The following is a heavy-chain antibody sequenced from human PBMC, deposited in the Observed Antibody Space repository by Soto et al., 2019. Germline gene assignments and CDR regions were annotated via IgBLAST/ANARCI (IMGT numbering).Heavy chain of an antibody. J-gene: IGHJ6*02. D-gene: IGHD2-2*01. Sequence: PSETLSLTCAVYGGSFSGYYWSWIRQPPGKGLEWIGEINHSGSTNYNPSLKSRVTISVDTSKNQFSLKLSSVTAADTAVYYCARGLRLVVPAAIPGYYYYYGMDVWGQGTTVTVS. CDR2: INHSGST. CDR3: ARGLRLVVPAAIPGYYYYYGMDV. V-gene: IGHV4-34*01. CDR1: GGSFSGYY.